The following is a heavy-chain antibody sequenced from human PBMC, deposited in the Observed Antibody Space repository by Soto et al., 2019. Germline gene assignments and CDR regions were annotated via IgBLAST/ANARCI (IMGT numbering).Heavy chain of an antibody. Sequence: ASVKVSCKASGYTFTGYYMHWARQASGQGLEWMGWINPNSGGTNYAQKFQGWVTMTRDTSISTAYMELSRLRSDDTAVYYCARVIGSGWYFGMDVWGQGTTVTVSS. CDR2: INPNSGGT. D-gene: IGHD6-19*01. CDR1: GYTFTGYY. J-gene: IGHJ6*02. V-gene: IGHV1-2*04. CDR3: ARVIGSGWYFGMDV.